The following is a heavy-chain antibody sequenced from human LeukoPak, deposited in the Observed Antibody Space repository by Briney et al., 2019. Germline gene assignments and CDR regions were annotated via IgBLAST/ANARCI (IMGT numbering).Heavy chain of an antibody. J-gene: IGHJ1*01. CDR1: GYTFTSYD. V-gene: IGHV1-8*01. CDR3: ARGSSWGFFVYFQH. Sequence: ASVKVSRKASGYTFTSYDINWGRQATGQGLGWMGWMNPNSGNTGYAQKFQGRVTMTRNTSISTAYMELSSLRSEDTAVYYCARGSSWGFFVYFQHWGQGTLVTVSS. CDR2: MNPNSGNT. D-gene: IGHD3-3*01.